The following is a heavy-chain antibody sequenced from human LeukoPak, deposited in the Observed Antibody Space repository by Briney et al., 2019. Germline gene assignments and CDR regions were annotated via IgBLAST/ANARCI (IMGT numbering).Heavy chain of an antibody. CDR3: AREFLEYSSGWPYYFDY. D-gene: IGHD6-19*01. V-gene: IGHV4-59*01. Sequence: PSETQSLTCTVSGGSISSYYWSWIRQPPGKGLEWIGYIYYSGSTNYNPSLKSRVTISVDTSKNQFSLKLSSVTAADTAVYYCAREFLEYSSGWPYYFDYWGQGTLVTVSS. CDR1: GGSISSYY. CDR2: IYYSGST. J-gene: IGHJ4*02.